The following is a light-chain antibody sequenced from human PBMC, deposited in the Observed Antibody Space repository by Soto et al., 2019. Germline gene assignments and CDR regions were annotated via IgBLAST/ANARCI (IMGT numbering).Light chain of an antibody. J-gene: IGKJ1*01. V-gene: IGKV3-20*01. CDR3: QQYGSSSWT. CDR1: QSVSSSY. CDR2: GAS. Sequence: EIVLTQSPGTLSLSPGERATLSCRASQSVSSSYLAWYQQKPGQAPRLLIYGASNRATGIPDRFSGSGSGTDLTLTISRLEPEDFAVYYCQQYGSSSWTFGQGTKVDIK.